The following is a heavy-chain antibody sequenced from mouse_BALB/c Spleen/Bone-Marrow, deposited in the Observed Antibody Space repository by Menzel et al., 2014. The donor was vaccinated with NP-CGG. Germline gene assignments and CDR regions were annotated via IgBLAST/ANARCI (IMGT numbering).Heavy chain of an antibody. V-gene: IGHV1-74*01. CDR3: ARGGYGNYGRFAY. J-gene: IGHJ3*01. Sequence: VQLQQSGADLVRPGASVKLSCKASGYTFTSYWMNWVKQSPEQGLEWIGRIDPYDSETHYNQKFKDKAIFTVDKSSSTAYMQLSSLTSEDSAVYYCARGGYGNYGRFAYWGQGTLVTVSA. D-gene: IGHD2-10*02. CDR1: GYTFTSYW. CDR2: IDPYDSET.